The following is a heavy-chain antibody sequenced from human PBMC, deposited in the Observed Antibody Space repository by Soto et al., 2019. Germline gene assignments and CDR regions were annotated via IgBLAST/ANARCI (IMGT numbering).Heavy chain of an antibody. J-gene: IGHJ3*01. V-gene: IGHV3-72*01. CDR3: ARADIDDTFDV. Sequence: LRLSCATSGFTFTDHYMDWVRQAPGKGLEWVGRTRDKANSYTTTYAASVKGRFTISRDNSKNSLYLQMNSLKIEDTAVYYCARADIDDTFDVWGQGTMVTVSS. CDR2: TRDKANSYTT. CDR1: GFTFTDHY.